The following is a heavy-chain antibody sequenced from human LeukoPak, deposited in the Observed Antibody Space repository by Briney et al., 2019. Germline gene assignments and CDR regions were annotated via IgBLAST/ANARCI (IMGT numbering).Heavy chain of an antibody. CDR3: ARDPGRGRGYTAKNWFDP. Sequence: GRSLRLSCAASGFTLCSYWMSWVCHAPGNGLEWVSYISSSGCTIYYADSLSGRFAISRDNAKNSLYLKMMSLRAEDTAVYYCARDPGRGRGYTAKNWFDPWGQGTLVTVSS. V-gene: IGHV3-48*04. J-gene: IGHJ5*02. CDR1: GFTLCSYW. CDR2: ISSSGCTI. D-gene: IGHD5-18*01.